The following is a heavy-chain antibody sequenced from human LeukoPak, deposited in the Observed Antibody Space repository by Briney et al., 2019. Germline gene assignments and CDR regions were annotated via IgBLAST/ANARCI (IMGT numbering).Heavy chain of an antibody. CDR2: INAGNGNT. Sequence: ASVKVSCKASGYTFTSYAMHWVRQAPGQRLEWMGWINAGNGNTKYSQEFQGRVTMTRDMSTSTVYMELSSLRSEDTAVYYCARGSRPVYNLLTGKRYFDYWGQGTLLTVSS. CDR1: GYTFTSYA. CDR3: ARGSRPVYNLLTGKRYFDY. D-gene: IGHD3-9*01. V-gene: IGHV1-3*03. J-gene: IGHJ4*02.